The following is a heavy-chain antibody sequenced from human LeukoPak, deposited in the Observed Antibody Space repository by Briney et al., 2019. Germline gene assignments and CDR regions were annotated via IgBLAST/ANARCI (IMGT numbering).Heavy chain of an antibody. Sequence: GGSLRLSCAASGFTFSSYGMHWVRQAPGKGLEWVAFIRYDGSNKYYADSVKGRFTISRDNAKNSLYLQMNSLRAEDTAVYYCARVEGRQENFDYYYYMDVWGKGTTVTVSS. D-gene: IGHD2/OR15-2a*01. J-gene: IGHJ6*03. CDR3: ARVEGRQENFDYYYYMDV. CDR1: GFTFSSYG. V-gene: IGHV3-30*02. CDR2: IRYDGSNK.